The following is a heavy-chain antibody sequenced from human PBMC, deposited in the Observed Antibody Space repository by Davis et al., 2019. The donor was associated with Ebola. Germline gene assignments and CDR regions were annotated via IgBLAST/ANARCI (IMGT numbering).Heavy chain of an antibody. CDR1: VYTFISYD. Sequence: ASVPVPRKASVYTFISYDIISVRQATGQGLEWMGWMNPNSGNTGYAQMFQGRVTMTRNTSITTAYMELSNLRSEDTAVYYCTRRETSSGWFDPWGQRTPVTVSS. J-gene: IGHJ5*02. CDR3: TRRETSSGWFDP. V-gene: IGHV1-8*02. CDR2: MNPNSGNT. D-gene: IGHD6-25*01.